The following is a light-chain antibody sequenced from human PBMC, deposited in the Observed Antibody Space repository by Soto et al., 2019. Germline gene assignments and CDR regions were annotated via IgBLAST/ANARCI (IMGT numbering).Light chain of an antibody. CDR2: GAS. CDR1: QSVSSSY. CDR3: QQYGSSPVT. J-gene: IGKJ5*01. V-gene: IGKV3-20*01. Sequence: EIVLTQSPGTLSLSPGERATLSCRASQSVSSSYLAWYQQKPGQAPRLLIYGASSRATGIPDRFSGSGSGTDFTHTISRLEPEDFAVYYFQQYGSSPVTFGQGTRLEIK.